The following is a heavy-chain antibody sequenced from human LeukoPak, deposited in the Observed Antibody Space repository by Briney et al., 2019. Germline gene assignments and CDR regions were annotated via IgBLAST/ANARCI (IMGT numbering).Heavy chain of an antibody. D-gene: IGHD1-26*01. J-gene: IGHJ6*03. CDR2: ISFDGSDK. CDR1: GFTFSSYG. V-gene: IGHV3-30*03. Sequence: GRSLRLSCAASGFTFSSYGLHWVRQAPGKGLEWVAVISFDGSDKYYADSVKGRFTISRDNSKNTLYLQMNSLRAEDTAAYYCARDGEWELLEFYYYMDVWGKGTTVTVSS. CDR3: ARDGEWELLEFYYYMDV.